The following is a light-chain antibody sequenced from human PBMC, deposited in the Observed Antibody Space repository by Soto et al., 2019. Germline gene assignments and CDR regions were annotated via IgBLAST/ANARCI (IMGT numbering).Light chain of an antibody. Sequence: QSVLTQPPSASGTPGQRVTISCSGSSSNIRSNTVNWYQQVPGTAPKLLIYTNNHRHSGVPDRFSGSKSGTSGSLAISGLQSEDEADYYCSSFTTSDTWVLGGGTKLTVL. J-gene: IGLJ3*02. V-gene: IGLV1-44*01. CDR2: TNN. CDR1: SSNIRSNT. CDR3: SSFTTSDTWV.